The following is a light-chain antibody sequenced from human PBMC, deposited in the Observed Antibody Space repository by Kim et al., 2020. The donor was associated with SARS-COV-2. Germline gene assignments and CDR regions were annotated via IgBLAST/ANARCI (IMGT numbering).Light chain of an antibody. CDR1: SSDVGSYNL. CDR3: CPYSGISTFV. Sequence: QSALTQPASVSGSPGQSITISCTGTSSDVGSYNLVSWCQQHPGKAPKLMIYEVNKRPSGVSNRFSGSKSGNTASLTISGLQAEDEADYYCCPYSGISTFVFGTGTKVTVL. V-gene: IGLV2-23*02. J-gene: IGLJ1*01. CDR2: EVN.